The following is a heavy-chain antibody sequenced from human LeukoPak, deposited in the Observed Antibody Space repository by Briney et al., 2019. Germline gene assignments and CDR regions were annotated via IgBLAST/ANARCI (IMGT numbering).Heavy chain of an antibody. V-gene: IGHV4-59*01. Sequence: PSETLSLTCTVSGGSISSYYWSWIRQPPGKGPEWIGYIYYSGTTNYNPSLKSRVTISVDTSKNQFSLKLSFVTAADTAVYYCARGVYIAAAQYGYWGQGTLVTVSS. D-gene: IGHD6-13*01. CDR1: GGSISSYY. CDR3: ARGVYIAAAQYGY. J-gene: IGHJ4*02. CDR2: IYYSGTT.